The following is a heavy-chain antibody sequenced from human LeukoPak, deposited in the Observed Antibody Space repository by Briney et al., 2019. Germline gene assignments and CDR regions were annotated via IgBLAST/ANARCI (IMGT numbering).Heavy chain of an antibody. D-gene: IGHD1-26*01. CDR2: ISWNSHNI. CDR1: GFTFDDYA. J-gene: IGHJ3*01. CDR3: AKDREWELLGGDAFDV. V-gene: IGHV3-9*01. Sequence: GGSLRLSCAASGFTFDDYAMHWVRQAPGKGLEWVAGISWNSHNINCADSVKGRFTISRDNAKYSLYLQMDSLRPEDTALYYCAKDREWELLGGDAFDVWGLGTMVIVSS.